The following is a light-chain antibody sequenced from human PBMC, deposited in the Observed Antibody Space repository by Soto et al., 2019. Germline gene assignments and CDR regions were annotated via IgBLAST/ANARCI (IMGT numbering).Light chain of an antibody. CDR1: SSDVGAYDY. CDR2: EIN. Sequence: QSVLTQPPSVSGTPGQRVTISCSGTSSDVGAYDYVSWYQQHPGKAPKLMIYEINKRPSGVPDRFSGSKSGNTASLTVSGLQAEDEADYYCSSFAGSNNFPYVFGTGTKLTVL. J-gene: IGLJ1*01. V-gene: IGLV2-8*01. CDR3: SSFAGSNNFPYV.